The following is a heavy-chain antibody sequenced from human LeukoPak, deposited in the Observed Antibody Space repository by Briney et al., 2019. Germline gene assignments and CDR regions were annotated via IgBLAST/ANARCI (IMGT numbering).Heavy chain of an antibody. CDR2: INPNSGGT. CDR1: GYTFTGYY. J-gene: IGHJ4*02. Sequence: ASVKVSCKASGYTFTGYYIHWVRQAPGQGLEWMGWINPNSGGTNYAQKFQGRVTMTRDTSISTAYMELSRLRSDDTAVYYCARGVAAAGTADYWGQGNLVTVSS. CDR3: ARGVAAAGTADY. V-gene: IGHV1-2*02. D-gene: IGHD6-13*01.